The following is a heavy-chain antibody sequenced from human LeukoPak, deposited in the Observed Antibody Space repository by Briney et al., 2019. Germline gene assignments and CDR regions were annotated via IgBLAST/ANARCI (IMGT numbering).Heavy chain of an antibody. CDR2: IYTDGST. D-gene: IGHD3-16*01. J-gene: IGHJ4*02. Sequence: GGSLRLSCVASGXTVSSHYMSWVRQAPGKGLEWVSAIYTDGSTYYAGSVKGRFTISRDNSENTLYLQMNSLRVEDTAVYYCARDRPAGGVGDFDHWGQGTLATVSS. CDR3: ARDRPAGGVGDFDH. CDR1: GXTVSSHY. V-gene: IGHV3-66*01.